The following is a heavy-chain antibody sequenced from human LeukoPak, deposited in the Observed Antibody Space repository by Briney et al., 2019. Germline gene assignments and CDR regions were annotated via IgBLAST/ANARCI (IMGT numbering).Heavy chain of an antibody. V-gene: IGHV1-18*01. CDR1: GYTFTSYG. CDR3: ARGYYDSSDYEYFQH. CDR2: ISAYNGNT. Sequence: GASVKVSCKASGYTFTSYGISWVRQAPGQGLEWMGWISAYNGNTNYAQKLQGRVTMTTDTSTSTAYMELSRLRSDDTAVYFCARGYYDSSDYEYFQHWSQGTLVTVSS. D-gene: IGHD3-22*01. J-gene: IGHJ1*01.